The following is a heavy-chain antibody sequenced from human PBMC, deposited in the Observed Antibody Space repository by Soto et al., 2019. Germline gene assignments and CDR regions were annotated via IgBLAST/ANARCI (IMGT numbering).Heavy chain of an antibody. CDR3: ARTDCSGGSCHYYYYGMDV. J-gene: IGHJ6*02. Sequence: QVQLVQSGAEVQKPGSSVKVSCKASGGTFSSYAISWVRQAPGQGLEWMGGIIPIFGTANYAQKFQGRVTITADESTSTAYMELSSLRSEDTAVYYCARTDCSGGSCHYYYYGMDVWGQGTTVTVSS. D-gene: IGHD2-15*01. CDR2: IIPIFGTA. V-gene: IGHV1-69*01. CDR1: GGTFSSYA.